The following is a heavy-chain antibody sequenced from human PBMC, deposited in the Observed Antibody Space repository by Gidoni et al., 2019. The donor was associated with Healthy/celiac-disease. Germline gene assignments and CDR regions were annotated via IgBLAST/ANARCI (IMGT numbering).Heavy chain of an antibody. D-gene: IGHD1-1*01. CDR1: GYTFTGYY. CDR2: INPNSGGT. J-gene: IGHJ4*02. V-gene: IGHV1-2*02. CDR3: ARARSYQLERLIGDY. Sequence: QEQRVQSGAEVKKPGASVKVSGKASGYTFTGYYMHWVRQAPGQGLEWMGWINPNSGGTNYAQTFQGRVTMTRDTSISTAYMELSRLSSDDPAVYSCARARSYQLERLIGDYWGQGTLVTVSS.